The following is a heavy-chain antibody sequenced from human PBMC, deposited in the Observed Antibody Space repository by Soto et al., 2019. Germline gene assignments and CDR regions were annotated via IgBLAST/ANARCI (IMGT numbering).Heavy chain of an antibody. CDR3: AKGSSSWNDAFDF. J-gene: IGHJ3*01. CDR2: ISGSGDST. Sequence: GGSLRLSCAASGFTFISYAMTWVRRAPGKGLEWVSTISGSGDSTYYADSVKGRFTISRDISKNTLYLQMNSLRAEDTAVYYCAKGSSSWNDAFDFWGQGTMVTVSS. CDR1: GFTFISYA. D-gene: IGHD6-13*01. V-gene: IGHV3-23*01.